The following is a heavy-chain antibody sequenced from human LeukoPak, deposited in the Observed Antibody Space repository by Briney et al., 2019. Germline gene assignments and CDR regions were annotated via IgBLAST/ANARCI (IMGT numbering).Heavy chain of an antibody. D-gene: IGHD2-15*01. CDR3: AREYCRGGSCGWFDP. CDR1: GFTFSSYA. V-gene: IGHV3-30-3*01. J-gene: IGHJ5*02. Sequence: PGGSLRLSCAASGFTFSSYAMLWVRQAPGKGLEWVAVISYYGSNKYYADSVKGRFTISRDKSKNTLYLQMNRLRDEDTAVYYCAREYCRGGSCGWFDPWGQGTLVTVSS. CDR2: ISYYGSNK.